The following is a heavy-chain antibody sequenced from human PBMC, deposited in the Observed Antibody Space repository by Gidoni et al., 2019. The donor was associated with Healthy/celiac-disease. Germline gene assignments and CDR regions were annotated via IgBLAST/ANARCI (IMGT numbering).Heavy chain of an antibody. CDR3: AKIGPYDKSGFDY. CDR1: GSTFSSYA. CDR2: ISCSGGST. J-gene: IGHJ4*02. Sequence: EVQPLESGGGLVQPGASLRCSSPASGSTFSSYAMRWVRQAPGKGLEWVSAISCSGGSTYYADSVKGRFTISRDNSKNTLYLQVNSLRAEDTAVYYCAKIGPYDKSGFDYWGQGTLVTVSS. V-gene: IGHV3-23*01. D-gene: IGHD3-22*01.